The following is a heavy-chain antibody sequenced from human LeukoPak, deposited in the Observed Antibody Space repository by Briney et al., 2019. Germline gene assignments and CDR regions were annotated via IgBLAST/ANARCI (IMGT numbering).Heavy chain of an antibody. V-gene: IGHV3-33*06. CDR3: AKDLLQTFFFDSSGYYSDAFGM. J-gene: IGHJ3*02. D-gene: IGHD3-22*01. CDR1: GFTFSNYG. Sequence: GRSLRLSCAASGFTFSNYGMQWVRQAPGKGLEWVALIWNDGSNKYYADSVKGRFTISRDNSNNTLSLHMNTLRAEDTAVYYCAKDLLQTFFFDSSGYYSDAFGMWGQGTMVTVSP. CDR2: IWNDGSNK.